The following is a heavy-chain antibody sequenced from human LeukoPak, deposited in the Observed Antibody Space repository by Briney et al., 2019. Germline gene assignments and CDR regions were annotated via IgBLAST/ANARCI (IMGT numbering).Heavy chain of an antibody. Sequence: GGSLRLSCVTSEFNFRSSWMHWVRQAPGKGLVWVSRIHADGSPTNYADSVKGRFTISRDNSKNTLYLQMNSLRAEDTAVYYCARESYDFWSGYYTYFDYWGQGTLVTVSS. CDR2: IHADGSPT. D-gene: IGHD3-3*01. CDR3: ARESYDFWSGYYTYFDY. CDR1: EFNFRSSW. V-gene: IGHV3-74*01. J-gene: IGHJ4*02.